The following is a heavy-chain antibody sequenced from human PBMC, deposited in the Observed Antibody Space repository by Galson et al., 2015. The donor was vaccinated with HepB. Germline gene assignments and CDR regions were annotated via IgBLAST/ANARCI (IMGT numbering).Heavy chain of an antibody. CDR3: AREEDSSGWNSDY. CDR1: GGTFSSYT. CDR2: IIPILGIA. Sequence: VKVSCKASGGTFSSYTINWVRQAPGQGLEWMGRIIPILGIANYAQKFQGRVTITADKSTSTAYMELSSLRSEDTAVYYCAREEDSSGWNSDYWGQGTLVTVSS. D-gene: IGHD6-19*01. V-gene: IGHV1-69*10. J-gene: IGHJ4*02.